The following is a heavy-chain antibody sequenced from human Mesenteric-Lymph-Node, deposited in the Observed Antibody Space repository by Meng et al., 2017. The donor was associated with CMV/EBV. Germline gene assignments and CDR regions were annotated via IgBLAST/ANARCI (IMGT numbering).Heavy chain of an antibody. CDR3: ANLYGSSHFDF. D-gene: IGHD6-6*01. V-gene: IGHV3-23*01. Sequence: GESLKISCAASGFTFSSYAISWVRQAPGKGLEWVSVISGSGGSIFYADSVKGRFTISRDNFKNTVYLQMSSLRAEDTAIYYCANLYGSSHFDFWGQGTLVTVSS. CDR1: GFTFSSYA. J-gene: IGHJ4*02. CDR2: ISGSGGSI.